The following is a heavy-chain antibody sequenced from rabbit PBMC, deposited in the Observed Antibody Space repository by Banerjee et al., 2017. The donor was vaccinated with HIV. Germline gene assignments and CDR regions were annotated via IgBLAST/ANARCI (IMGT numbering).Heavy chain of an antibody. V-gene: IGHV1S40*01. D-gene: IGHD8-1*01. Sequence: QSLEESGGGLVKPGGTLTLTCKASGFDFSSYAMWWVRQAPGKGLEWIGWIYNGDGSTYYASWAKGRLTISKTSSTTVTLQMTSLTAADTATYFCVRVGTYYNDLWGPGTLVTVS. CDR3: VRVGTYYNDL. CDR2: IYNGDGST. J-gene: IGHJ6*01. CDR1: GFDFSSYA.